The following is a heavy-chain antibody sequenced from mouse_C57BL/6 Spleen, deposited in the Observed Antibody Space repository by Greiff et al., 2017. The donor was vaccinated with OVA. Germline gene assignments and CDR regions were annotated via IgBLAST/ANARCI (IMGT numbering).Heavy chain of an antibody. CDR2: ISSGGDYI. Sequence: EVQVVESGEGLVKPGGSLKLSCAASGFTFSSYAMSWVRQTPEKRLEWVAYISSGGDYIYYADTVKGRFTISRDNARNTLYLQMSSLKSEDTAMYYCTRDPNWDDGFAYWGQGTLVTVSA. CDR3: TRDPNWDDGFAY. V-gene: IGHV5-9-1*02. D-gene: IGHD4-1*01. CDR1: GFTFSSYA. J-gene: IGHJ3*01.